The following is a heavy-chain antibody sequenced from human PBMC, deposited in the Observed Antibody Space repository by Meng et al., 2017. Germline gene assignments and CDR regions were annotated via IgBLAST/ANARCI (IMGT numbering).Heavy chain of an antibody. V-gene: IGHV4-4*02. CDR2: LYHSGST. D-gene: IGHD2-15*01. CDR1: ARSSSSGDW. CDR3: TRWSIYCSGGSCYSFDY. Sequence: DEPCPGMRKPSGTLSLTWDVSARSSSSGDWWLWVRQPPGKGLEWIGELYHSGSTHYNPSLKSRVTLSVDKSKNQFSLKLSSVPAAATAVYSCTRWSIYCSGGSCYSFDYWGQGTLVTVSS. J-gene: IGHJ4*02.